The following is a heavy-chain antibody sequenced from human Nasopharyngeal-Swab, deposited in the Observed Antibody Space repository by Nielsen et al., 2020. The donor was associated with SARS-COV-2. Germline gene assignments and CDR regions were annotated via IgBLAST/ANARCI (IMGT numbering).Heavy chain of an antibody. D-gene: IGHD5-12*01. CDR1: GFTFSHYA. V-gene: IGHV3-9*01. J-gene: IGHJ3*02. CDR2: IGWNSVI. CDR3: AREVPYSGHDDAFDI. Sequence: SLKISCAASGFTFSHYAMHWIRQAPGKGPEWVSGIGWNSVIGYADSVKGRFTISRDNAKNSLYLQMNSLRAEDTAVYYCAREVPYSGHDDAFDIWGQGTMVTVSA.